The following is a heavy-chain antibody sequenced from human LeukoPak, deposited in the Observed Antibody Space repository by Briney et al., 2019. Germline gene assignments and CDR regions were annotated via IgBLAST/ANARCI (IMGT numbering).Heavy chain of an antibody. CDR3: ARQKYYDFWSGYGTDV. CDR1: GGSISSSSSYY. V-gene: IGHV4-39*01. Sequence: PSETLSLTCTVSGGSISSSSSYYWGWIRQPPGKGLEWIGTIYYSGSTYYNPSLKSRVTMSIDASKNQFSLNLGSVTAADTAVYYCARQKYYDFWSGYGTDVWGKGTTVTVSS. CDR2: IYYSGST. D-gene: IGHD3-3*01. J-gene: IGHJ6*04.